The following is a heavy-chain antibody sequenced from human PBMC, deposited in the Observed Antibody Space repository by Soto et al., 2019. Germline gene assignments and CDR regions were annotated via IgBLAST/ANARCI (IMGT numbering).Heavy chain of an antibody. D-gene: IGHD3-9*01. Sequence: QVQLQESGPGLVKPSQTLSLTCTVSGGSISSGGYYWSWIRQHPGKGLEWIGYIYYSGSTYYNPSLKSRVTISVDTSKNQFSLKLSSVTAADTAVYYCARYPYSEYFDWLRPFDIWGQGTMVTVSS. CDR2: IYYSGST. CDR1: GGSISSGGYY. CDR3: ARYPYSEYFDWLRPFDI. V-gene: IGHV4-31*03. J-gene: IGHJ3*02.